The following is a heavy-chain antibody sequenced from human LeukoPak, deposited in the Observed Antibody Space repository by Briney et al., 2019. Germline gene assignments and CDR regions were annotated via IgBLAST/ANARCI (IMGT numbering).Heavy chain of an antibody. CDR3: ARVLGEGVPAAEYYYYYGMDV. J-gene: IGHJ6*02. Sequence: KASGTLSLTCAVSGGSISSSNWWSWVRQPPGKGLEWIGEIYHSGSTNYNPSLKSRVTISVDKSKNQFSLKLSSVTAADTAVYYCARVLGEGVPAAEYYYYYGMDVWGQGTTVTVSS. CDR2: IYHSGST. CDR1: GGSISSSNW. D-gene: IGHD2-2*01. V-gene: IGHV4-4*02.